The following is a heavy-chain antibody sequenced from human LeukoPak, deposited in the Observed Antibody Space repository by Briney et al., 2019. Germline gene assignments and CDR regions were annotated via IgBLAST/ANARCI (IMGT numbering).Heavy chain of an antibody. J-gene: IGHJ4*02. Sequence: GGSLRLSCAASGFPFSNAWMNWVCQPAGKGLEWIGRIKSETDGGTANYAAPVQGRFTISRDDSKNTLYLQMNSLKTEDTGVYYCEVLWFGESSVNSWGQGTLVTVSS. CDR2: IKSETDGGTA. CDR3: EVLWFGESSVNS. V-gene: IGHV3-15*01. D-gene: IGHD3-10*01. CDR1: GFPFSNAW.